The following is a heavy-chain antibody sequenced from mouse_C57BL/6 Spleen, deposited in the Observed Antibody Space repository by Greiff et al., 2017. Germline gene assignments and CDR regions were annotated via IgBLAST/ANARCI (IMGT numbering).Heavy chain of an antibody. V-gene: IGHV1-42*01. CDR1: GYSFTGYY. Sequence: EVQLQQSGPELVKPGASVKISCKASGYSFTGYYMNWVKQSPEKSLEWIGEINPSTGGTTYNQKFKAKATLTVDKSSSTAYMQLKSLTSEDSAVYYCARPLGQDWYFDVWGTGTTVTVSS. D-gene: IGHD4-1*01. CDR3: ARPLGQDWYFDV. CDR2: INPSTGGT. J-gene: IGHJ1*03.